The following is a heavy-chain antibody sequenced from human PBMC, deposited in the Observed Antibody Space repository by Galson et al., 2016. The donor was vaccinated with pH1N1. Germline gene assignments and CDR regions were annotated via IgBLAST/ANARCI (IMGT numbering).Heavy chain of an antibody. V-gene: IGHV1-69*13. D-gene: IGHD5-24*01. CDR2: IIPIFGIL. J-gene: IGHJ4*02. CDR3: AGAGFGTYKFDS. CDR1: GGTFSSYA. Sequence: SVKASCKASGGTFSSYAISWVRQAPGHGLEWMGGIIPIFGILNYAQHFQGRVTITADEFTSTAYMELSSLTSEDTAVYYCAGAGFGTYKFDSWGQGTLVTVSS.